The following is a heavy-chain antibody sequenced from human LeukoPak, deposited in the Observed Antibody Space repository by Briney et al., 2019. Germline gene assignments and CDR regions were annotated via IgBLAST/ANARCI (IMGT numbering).Heavy chain of an antibody. CDR3: AREGLWVGPDSGKTRHPYWEI. CDR2: IKQDGSDK. J-gene: IGHJ3*02. Sequence: GGSLRLSCAASGXTFSSYWMSWVRQAPGKGLQWVANIKQDGSDKYYVDSVKGRFTISRDNAKNSLNLQMSSLRAEDTAVYYCAREGLWVGPDSGKTRHPYWEIWGQGTMVTVSS. D-gene: IGHD2-21*01. CDR1: GXTFSSYW. V-gene: IGHV3-7*04.